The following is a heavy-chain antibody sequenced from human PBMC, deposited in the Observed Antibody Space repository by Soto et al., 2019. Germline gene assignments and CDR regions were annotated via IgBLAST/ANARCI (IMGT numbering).Heavy chain of an antibody. V-gene: IGHV1-8*01. D-gene: IGHD1-26*01. Sequence: ASVKVSCKASGYTFTSYDINWVRQATGQGLEWMGWMNPNSGNTGYAQKFQGRVTMTRNTSISTAYMELSSLRSEDTAVYYCAREEIGGSYSFHYNDAFDIWGQGTMVTVSS. CDR2: MNPNSGNT. J-gene: IGHJ3*02. CDR1: GYTFTSYD. CDR3: AREEIGGSYSFHYNDAFDI.